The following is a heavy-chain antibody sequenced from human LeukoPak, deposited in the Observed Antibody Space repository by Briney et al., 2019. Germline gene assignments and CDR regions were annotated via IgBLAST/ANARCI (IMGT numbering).Heavy chain of an antibody. CDR3: AKVDDSIGYYYFDY. J-gene: IGHJ4*02. CDR1: GFTFSSYA. V-gene: IGHV3-23*01. D-gene: IGHD3-22*01. CDR2: ISGSGGST. Sequence: PGGSLRLSCAASGFTFSSYAMSWVRQAPGNGLEWVSAISGSGGSTYYADSVKGRFTISRDNSKNTLYLQMNSLRAEDTAVYYCAKVDDSIGYYYFDYWGQGTLVTVSS.